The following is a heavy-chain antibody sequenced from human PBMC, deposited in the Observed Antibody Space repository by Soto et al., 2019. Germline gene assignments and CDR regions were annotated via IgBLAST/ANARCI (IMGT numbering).Heavy chain of an antibody. CDR1: GFTLFDYA. V-gene: IGHV3-9*01. Sequence: EVELVESGGGLGQPGRSLRLSCAASGFTLFDYAMHWVRQAPGKGLEWVAGISWNGGPIGYADSVKGRFTIARDNAKNSLYLQMNGLRAEDTVLYYCVKDGYCSSTSCYGHDFDYWGQGTLVIVSS. D-gene: IGHD2-2*01. J-gene: IGHJ4*02. CDR3: VKDGYCSSTSCYGHDFDY. CDR2: ISWNGGPI.